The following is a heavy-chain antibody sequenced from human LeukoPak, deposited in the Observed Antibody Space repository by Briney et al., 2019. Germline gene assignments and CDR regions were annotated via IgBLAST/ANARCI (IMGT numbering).Heavy chain of an antibody. CDR1: GFTFSSYG. V-gene: IGHV3-30*02. J-gene: IGHJ4*02. CDR2: IRYDGSNK. Sequence: GGSLRLSRAASGFTFSSYGMHWVRQAPGKGLEWVAFIRYDGSNKYYADSVKGRFTISRDNSKNTLYLQMNSLRAEDTAVYYCAKVEQQLVPGSYFDYWGQGTLVTVSS. D-gene: IGHD6-13*01. CDR3: AKVEQQLVPGSYFDY.